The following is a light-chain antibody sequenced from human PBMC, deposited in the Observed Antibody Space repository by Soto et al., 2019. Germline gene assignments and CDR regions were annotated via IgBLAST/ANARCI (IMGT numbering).Light chain of an antibody. CDR3: QQYNKWPPWT. J-gene: IGKJ1*01. CDR2: DAT. CDR1: QSVSNN. Sequence: ILMTQSPATLSVSPGERDTLSCRARQSVSNNLAWYQQKPGQAPRLLIYDATTRAAGIPARFSGSGSGTGFTITISGLQSQDFAVYYCQQYNKWPPWTFGQWTKVEIK. V-gene: IGKV3-15*01.